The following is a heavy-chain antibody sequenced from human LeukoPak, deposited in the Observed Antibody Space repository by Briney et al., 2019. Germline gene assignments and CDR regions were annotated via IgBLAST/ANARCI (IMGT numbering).Heavy chain of an antibody. CDR2: ISSSKTYI. J-gene: IGHJ6*04. Sequence: GGSLRLSCAASGFTFSSYSMSWVRQAPGKGLEWVSSISSSKTYIYYADSVKGRFTISRDNAKNSLYLQMNSLRAEDTAVYYCAKDGYYGSGSYWDVWGKGTTVTVSS. CDR3: AKDGYYGSGSYWDV. V-gene: IGHV3-21*04. D-gene: IGHD3-10*01. CDR1: GFTFSSYS.